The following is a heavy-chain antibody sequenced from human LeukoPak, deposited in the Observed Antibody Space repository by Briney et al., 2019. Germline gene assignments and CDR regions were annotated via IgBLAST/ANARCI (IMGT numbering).Heavy chain of an antibody. V-gene: IGHV4-59*01. D-gene: IGHD3-22*01. CDR1: GASISLYY. CDR3: ARSRTNYYDSSGYYYY. CDR2: IYYTGNT. J-gene: IGHJ4*01. Sequence: SETRSLACTVAGASISLYYWSWIRQPPGGGLEWIGYIYYTGNTNYNPSLKSRVTISVDTSKNQFSLNLSSVTAADTAVYYCARSRTNYYDSSGYYYYWGQATQVTVSS.